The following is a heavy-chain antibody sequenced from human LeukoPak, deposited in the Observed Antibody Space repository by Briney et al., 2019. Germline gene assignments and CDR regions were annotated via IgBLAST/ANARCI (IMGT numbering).Heavy chain of an antibody. Sequence: GESLKISCKGSGYSFTSYWIGWVRQMPGKGLEWMGIISPGDSDTRHSPSFQGQVTISVDKSISTAYLQWSSLKASDTAMYYCARVGTTGTRWFDPWGQGTLVTVSS. J-gene: IGHJ5*02. D-gene: IGHD1-1*01. CDR3: ARVGTTGTRWFDP. V-gene: IGHV5-51*01. CDR1: GYSFTSYW. CDR2: ISPGDSDT.